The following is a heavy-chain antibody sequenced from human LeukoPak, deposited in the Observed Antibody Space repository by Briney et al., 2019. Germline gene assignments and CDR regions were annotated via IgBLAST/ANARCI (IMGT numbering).Heavy chain of an antibody. CDR2: IIPIFGTA. CDR3: ARWGGRGYSYGLDY. Sequence: ASVKVSCKASGGTFSSYAISWVRQAPGQGLEWMGGIIPIFGTANYAQKFQGRVTITTDESTSTAYMELSSPRSEDTAVYYCARWGGRGYSYGLDYWGQGTLVTVSS. J-gene: IGHJ4*02. D-gene: IGHD5-18*01. CDR1: GGTFSSYA. V-gene: IGHV1-69*05.